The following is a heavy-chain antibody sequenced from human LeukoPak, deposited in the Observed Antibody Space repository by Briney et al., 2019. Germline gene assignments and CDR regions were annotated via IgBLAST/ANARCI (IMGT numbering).Heavy chain of an antibody. CDR3: ARESHITREDY. V-gene: IGHV1-18*01. D-gene: IGHD1-14*01. J-gene: IGHJ4*02. Sequence: ASVNVSCKASGYTFTIYGISWVRQAPGQGLEWMGWISASNGDSDYPQNLQGRVTMTTDTYTSTAYMELRSLTSDDTAIYYCARESHITREDYWGQGTLVTVSS. CDR1: GYTFTIYG. CDR2: ISASNGDS.